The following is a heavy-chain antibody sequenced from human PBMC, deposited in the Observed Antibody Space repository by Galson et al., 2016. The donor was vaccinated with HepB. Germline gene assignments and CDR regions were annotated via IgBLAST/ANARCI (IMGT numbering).Heavy chain of an antibody. J-gene: IGHJ6*04. Sequence: QSGAEVKKPGESLKISCKASGYIFINCWIGWVRQMPGKGLEWMGIIYPGDSDTRYSPSFQGQVTISADKSISTAYLQWSSLKASDTAMYYCARQSYYHYTMDVWGKGTTVTVSS. CDR3: ARQSYYHYTMDV. CDR1: GYIFINCW. V-gene: IGHV5-51*01. CDR2: IYPGDSDT.